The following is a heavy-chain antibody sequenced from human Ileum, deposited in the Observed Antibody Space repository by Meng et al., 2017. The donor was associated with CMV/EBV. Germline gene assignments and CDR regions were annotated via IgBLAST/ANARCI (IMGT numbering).Heavy chain of an antibody. CDR1: GGSCSAYY. J-gene: IGHJ2*01. D-gene: IGHD3-10*01. V-gene: IGHV4-34*01. CDR2: INNSASR. Sequence: GGSCSAYYRNWCRQHPQEEVQWLGAINNSASRTYNPYLVNRFSITVSTTANHSSHMQSNVVAADTAVYYCATQISYGPGLSWYFDLWGRGTLVTVSS. CDR3: ATQISYGPGLSWYFDL.